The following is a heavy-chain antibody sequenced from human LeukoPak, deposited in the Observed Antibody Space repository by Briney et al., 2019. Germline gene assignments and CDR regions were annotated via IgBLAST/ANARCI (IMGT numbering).Heavy chain of an antibody. CDR3: ANFDGDSQAFHI. J-gene: IGHJ3*02. CDR1: GFTFSSYG. CDR2: IRYDGSNK. V-gene: IGHV3-30*02. D-gene: IGHD3-9*01. Sequence: PGGSLRLSCAASGFTFSSYGMHWVRQAPGKGLEWVAFIRYDGSNKYYTDSVKGRFTISRDNSKNTLYLQMNSLRAEDTAVYYCANFDGDSQAFHIWGLGTMVTVSS.